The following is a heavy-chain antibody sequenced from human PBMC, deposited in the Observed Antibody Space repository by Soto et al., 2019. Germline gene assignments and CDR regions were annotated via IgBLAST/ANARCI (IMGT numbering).Heavy chain of an antibody. CDR1: GDSVSNHY. CDR3: AREPLAHSYFDF. Sequence: SETLSLTCTVSGDSVSNHYWNWIRQPAGQGLEWLGRLYNDERTNYNPSLKSRLTVSMDTSKNQFSLKLTSVTAADSAVYFCAREPLAHSYFDFWGQGILVTVSS. CDR2: LYNDERT. J-gene: IGHJ4*02. V-gene: IGHV4-4*07.